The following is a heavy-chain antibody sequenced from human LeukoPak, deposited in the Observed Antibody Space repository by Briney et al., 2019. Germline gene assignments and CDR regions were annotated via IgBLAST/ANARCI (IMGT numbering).Heavy chain of an antibody. V-gene: IGHV3-53*01. D-gene: IGHD2/OR15-2a*01. J-gene: IGHJ4*02. CDR2: IYRGGTT. CDR3: ARANSLGY. CDR1: GFTVSSNY. Sequence: GGSLRLSCAASGFTVSSNYMTWVRQAPGKGLQWVSVIYRGGTTYYADSVKGRFTISRDNAKDLLYLQMNRLRAKDTAVYYCARANSLGYWGQGTLVTVSS.